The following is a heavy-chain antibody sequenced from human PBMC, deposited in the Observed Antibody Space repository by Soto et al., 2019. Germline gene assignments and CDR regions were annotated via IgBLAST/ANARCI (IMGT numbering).Heavy chain of an antibody. V-gene: IGHV3-21*05. D-gene: IGHD5-18*01. J-gene: IGHJ4*02. Sequence: GGSLRLSCAASGFTFSSYEMNWVRQAPGKGLEWVSYISSSYIYYADSVKGRFTISRDNAKNSLYLQMNSLRAEDTAVYYCARVEDTAMAPFDYWGQGTLVTVSS. CDR1: GFTFSSYE. CDR3: ARVEDTAMAPFDY. CDR2: ISSSYI.